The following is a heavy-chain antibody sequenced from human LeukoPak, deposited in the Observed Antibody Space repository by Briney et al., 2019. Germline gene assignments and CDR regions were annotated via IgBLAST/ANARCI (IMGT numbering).Heavy chain of an antibody. V-gene: IGHV3-21*01. J-gene: IGHJ4*02. CDR3: ARVGVETTVTPSDY. D-gene: IGHD4-17*01. Sequence: PGGSLRLSCAASGFTFSSYSMNWVRQAPGKGLEWVSSISSSSSYIYYADSVKGRFTISRDNAKNSLYLQMNSLRAEDTAVYYCARVGVETTVTPSDYWGQGTLVTVSS. CDR2: ISSSSSYI. CDR1: GFTFSSYS.